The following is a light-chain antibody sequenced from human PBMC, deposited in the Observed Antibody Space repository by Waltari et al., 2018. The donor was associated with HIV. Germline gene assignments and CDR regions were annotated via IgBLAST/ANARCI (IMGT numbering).Light chain of an antibody. CDR1: ISDIGSYNL. V-gene: IGLV2-23*02. CDR2: EVT. Sequence: QSALTQPASVSGSPGQSITISCTGTISDIGSYNLVSWYQQYPGRAPKLIIYEVTKRPSGVSDRFSGSKSGNRASLTVAGLRVEDEADYYCCSYAGGRVFVLFGGGIRLTV. J-gene: IGLJ2*01. CDR3: CSYAGGRVFVL.